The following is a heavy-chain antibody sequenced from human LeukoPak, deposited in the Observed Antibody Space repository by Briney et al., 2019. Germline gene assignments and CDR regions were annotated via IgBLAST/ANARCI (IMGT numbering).Heavy chain of an antibody. J-gene: IGHJ4*02. V-gene: IGHV1-2*02. Sequence: ASVKVSCKASGYTFTGYYIHWLRQAPGQGLEWMGWLDPKSGGTNSAQKFQGRVTVTRDTSVSTAYMEVSRLRSDDTAVYYCARDRRGYYDSGSYYPLIWGQGTLVTVSS. CDR1: GYTFTGYY. D-gene: IGHD3-10*01. CDR3: ARDRRGYYDSGSYYPLI. CDR2: LDPKSGGT.